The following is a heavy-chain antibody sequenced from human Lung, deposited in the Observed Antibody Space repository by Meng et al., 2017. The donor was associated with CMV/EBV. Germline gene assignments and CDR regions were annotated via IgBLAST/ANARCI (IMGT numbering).Heavy chain of an antibody. J-gene: IGHJ4*02. CDR2: LYPGDSET. Sequence: GEXXKISCRGSGFTFTDYWVAWVRQMPGKGLEWVGTLYPGDSETRYNPSFQGQVTISADKSLSTAYLQWNSLKASDTAMYYCARHRELTSSWLSKFDVWGQGTLVTVSS. CDR3: ARHRELTSSWLSKFDV. V-gene: IGHV5-51*01. CDR1: GFTFTDYW. D-gene: IGHD1-26*01.